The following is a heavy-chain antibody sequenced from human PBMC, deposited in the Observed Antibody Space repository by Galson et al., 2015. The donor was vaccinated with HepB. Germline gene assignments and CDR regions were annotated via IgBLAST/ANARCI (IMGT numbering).Heavy chain of an antibody. D-gene: IGHD2-15*01. V-gene: IGHV4-39*01. CDR2: IHYSGST. CDR1: GGSISSSDYY. CDR3: ARLAYRYCRTGSCHRYYDAFDI. Sequence: SETLSLTCTVSGGSISSSDYYWGWIRQPPGKGLEWIGSIHYSGSTYYNPSLKSRVTISVDTSKNQISLKLSSVTAADTAMYYCARLAYRYCRTGSCHRYYDAFDIWGQGTMVTVSS. J-gene: IGHJ3*02.